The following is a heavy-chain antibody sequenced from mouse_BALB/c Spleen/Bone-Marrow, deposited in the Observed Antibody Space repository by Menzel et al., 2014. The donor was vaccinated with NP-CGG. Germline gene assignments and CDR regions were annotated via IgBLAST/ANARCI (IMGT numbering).Heavy chain of an antibody. CDR1: GCTFTSYD. V-gene: IGHV1-85*01. Sequence: LVESGAELVKPGASVKLSCKASGCTFTSYDVNWVRQRPEQGLEWIGWIFPGDGSTKYNEKFKGKATLTTDKSSSTAYMQLSRLTSEDSAVYFCARRVYYDYDGGAWFAYWGQGTLVTVSA. J-gene: IGHJ3*01. D-gene: IGHD2-4*01. CDR3: ARRVYYDYDGGAWFAY. CDR2: IFPGDGST.